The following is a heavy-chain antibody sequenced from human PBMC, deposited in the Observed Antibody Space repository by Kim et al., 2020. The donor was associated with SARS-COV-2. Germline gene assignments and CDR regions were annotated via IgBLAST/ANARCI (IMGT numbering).Heavy chain of an antibody. J-gene: IGHJ6*02. D-gene: IGHD3-16*02. Sequence: SVKVSCKASGFTFTSSAVQWVRQARGQRLEWIGWIVVGSGNTNYAQKFQERVTITRDMSTSTAYMELSSLRSEDTAVYYCAADYVTFGGVIDIYYYYGMDVWGQGTTVTVSS. CDR3: AADYVTFGGVIDIYYYYGMDV. CDR2: IVVGSGNT. CDR1: GFTFTSSA. V-gene: IGHV1-58*01.